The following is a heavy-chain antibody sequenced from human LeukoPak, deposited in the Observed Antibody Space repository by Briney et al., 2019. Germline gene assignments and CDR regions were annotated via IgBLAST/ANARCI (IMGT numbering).Heavy chain of an antibody. CDR1: GFTFDDYA. Sequence: SLRLSCAASGFTFDDYAMHWVRQAPGKGLEWVSGISWNSGSIGYADSVKGRFTISRDNSKNTLYLQMNSLRAEDTAVYYCAKDKFRYSSGWSLDYWGQGTLVTVSS. J-gene: IGHJ4*02. CDR2: ISWNSGSI. CDR3: AKDKFRYSSGWSLDY. D-gene: IGHD6-19*01. V-gene: IGHV3-9*01.